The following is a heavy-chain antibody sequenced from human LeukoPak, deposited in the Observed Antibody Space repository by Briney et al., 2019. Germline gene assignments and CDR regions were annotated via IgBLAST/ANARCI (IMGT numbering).Heavy chain of an antibody. J-gene: IGHJ3*02. CDR3: ASRVGRNYAFDI. Sequence: ASVKVSCKASGYTFTGYYMHWVRQAPGQELEWMGRINPNSGGTNYAQKFQGRVTMTRDTSISTAYMELSRLRSDDSAVYYCASRVGRNYAFDIWGQGTMVTVSS. CDR2: INPNSGGT. D-gene: IGHD1-26*01. CDR1: GYTFTGYY. V-gene: IGHV1-2*06.